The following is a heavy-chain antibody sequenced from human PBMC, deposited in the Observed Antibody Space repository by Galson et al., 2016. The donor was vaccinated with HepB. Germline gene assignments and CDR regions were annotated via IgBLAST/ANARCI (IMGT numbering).Heavy chain of an antibody. CDR2: ISGSGGST. V-gene: IGHV3-23*01. CDR1: GFTFINYA. Sequence: SLRLSCAASGFTFINYAMTWVRQAPGKGLEWVSSISGSGGSTYYADSVKGRFTISRDNSKNTLYLQMNRLRAEDTALYFCAKCRSSDSTSCPNYWGQGTLVTVSS. D-gene: IGHD2-2*01. J-gene: IGHJ4*02. CDR3: AKCRSSDSTSCPNY.